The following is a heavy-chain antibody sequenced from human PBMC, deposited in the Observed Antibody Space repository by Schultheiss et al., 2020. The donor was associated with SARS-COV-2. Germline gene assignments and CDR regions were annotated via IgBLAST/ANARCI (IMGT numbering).Heavy chain of an antibody. V-gene: IGHV4-61*01. J-gene: IGHJ2*01. CDR1: GGSVSSGSYY. CDR2: IYSSGST. Sequence: SQTLSLTCTVSGGSVSSGSYYWSWIRQPPGKGLEWIGYIYSSGSTNYNPSLKSRVTISVDTSKNQFSLRLSSVTAADTAVYYCARESEGTNWYFDLWGRGTLVTVSS. CDR3: ARESEGTNWYFDL. D-gene: IGHD1-7*01.